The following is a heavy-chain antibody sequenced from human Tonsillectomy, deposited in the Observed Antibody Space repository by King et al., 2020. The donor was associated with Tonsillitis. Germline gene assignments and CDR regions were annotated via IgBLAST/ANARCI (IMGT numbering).Heavy chain of an antibody. Sequence: VQLVESGGGLVQPGGSLRLPCAASGFTFISYWMHWVGQAPGKWLVWVSRITRDGSRTSYADSVKGRFTISRDNAKNTLYLQMNSLRAEDTAVYYCARETQAYYYYMDVWGKGTTVTVSS. CDR1: GFTFISYW. V-gene: IGHV3-74*01. J-gene: IGHJ6*03. CDR3: ARETQAYYYYMDV. CDR2: ITRDGSRT.